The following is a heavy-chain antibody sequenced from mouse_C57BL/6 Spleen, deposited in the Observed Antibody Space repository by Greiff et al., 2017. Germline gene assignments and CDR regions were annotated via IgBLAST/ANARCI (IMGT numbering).Heavy chain of an antibody. D-gene: IGHD3-3*01. CDR2: IDPSDSYT. CDR3: ARRGGRAMDY. V-gene: IGHV1-69*01. J-gene: IGHJ4*01. CDR1: GYTFTSYW. Sequence: VQLQQPGAELVMPGASVKLSCKASGYTFTSYWLHWVKQRPGQGLEWIGEIDPSDSYTNYNQQFKGKSTLTVDKSSSTAYMQLSSLTSEDSAVYYCARRGGRAMDYWGQGTSVTVSS.